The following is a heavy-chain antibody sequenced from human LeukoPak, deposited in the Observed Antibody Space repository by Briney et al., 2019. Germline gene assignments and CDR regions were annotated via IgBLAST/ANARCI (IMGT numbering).Heavy chain of an antibody. CDR2: IYPGDSDT. CDR1: GYIFTNYW. V-gene: IGHV5-51*01. D-gene: IGHD1-1*01. CDR3: ARHCGWNRHNWFDP. Sequence: GESLKISCKGSGYIFTNYWIGWVRQMPGKGLEWMGIIYPGDSDTRYSPSFQGQVTISADKSISTAYLQWNSLKASDTAMYYCARHCGWNRHNWFDPWGQGTLVTVSS. J-gene: IGHJ5*02.